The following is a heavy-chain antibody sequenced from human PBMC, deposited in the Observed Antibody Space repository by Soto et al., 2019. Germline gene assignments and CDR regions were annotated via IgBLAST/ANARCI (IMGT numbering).Heavy chain of an antibody. D-gene: IGHD2-2*01. J-gene: IGHJ2*01. CDR2: ISGYNGNT. CDR1: GYTFTSYG. Sequence: QVQLVQSGAEVKKPGASVKVSCKASGYTFTSYGICWVRQAPGQGLEWMGWISGYNGNTNYAQNLQGRVTMTTDTSTSTVYMELRSLRSADTAVYYCERRCSSTRCIDHWGRGTLVIVSS. CDR3: ERRCSSTRCIDH. V-gene: IGHV1-18*01.